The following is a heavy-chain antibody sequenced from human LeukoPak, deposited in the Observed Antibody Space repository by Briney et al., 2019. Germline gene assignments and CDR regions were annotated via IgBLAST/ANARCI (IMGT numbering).Heavy chain of an antibody. CDR3: ARSSGRSPNREYMDV. Sequence: ASVKVSCKASGYTFTIHWVRQAPGQGLEWMGIINPSGGSTSYAQKFQGRVTMTRDTSTSTVYMELSSLRSEDTAVFYCARSSGRSPNREYMDVWGKGTTVTVSS. CDR1: GYTFT. CDR2: INPSGGST. J-gene: IGHJ6*03. V-gene: IGHV1-46*01. D-gene: IGHD1-14*01.